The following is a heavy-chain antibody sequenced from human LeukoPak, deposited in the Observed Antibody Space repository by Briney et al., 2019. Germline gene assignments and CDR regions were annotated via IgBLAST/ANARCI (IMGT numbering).Heavy chain of an antibody. CDR3: ARARYFDWLHHDAFDI. V-gene: IGHV4-38-2*02. J-gene: IGHJ3*02. Sequence: PSETLSLTCTVSGASISSGYYWGWIRQPPGKGLEWIGSIYHSGSTYYNPSLKSRVTISVDTSKNQFSLKLSSVTAADTAVYYCARARYFDWLHHDAFDIWGQGTMVTVSS. D-gene: IGHD3-9*01. CDR1: GASISSGYY. CDR2: IYHSGST.